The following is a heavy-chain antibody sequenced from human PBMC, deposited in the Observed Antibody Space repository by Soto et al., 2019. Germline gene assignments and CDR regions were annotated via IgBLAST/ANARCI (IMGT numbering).Heavy chain of an antibody. CDR3: ARLPVVYAMGYYYYGMDV. J-gene: IGHJ6*02. D-gene: IGHD2-8*02. CDR1: GGSISSSSYY. Sequence: SETLSLTCTVSGGSISSSSYYWGWIRQPPGKGLEWIGSIYYSGSTYYSPSLKSRVTISVDTSKNQFSLKLSSVTAADTAVYYCARLPVVYAMGYYYYGMDVWGQGTTVTVSS. CDR2: IYYSGST. V-gene: IGHV4-39*01.